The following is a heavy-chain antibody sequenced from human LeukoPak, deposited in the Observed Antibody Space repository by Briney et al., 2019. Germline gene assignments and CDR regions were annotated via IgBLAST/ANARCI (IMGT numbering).Heavy chain of an antibody. D-gene: IGHD6-13*01. CDR2: INQSGDTI. V-gene: IGHV3-48*03. J-gene: IGHJ4*02. Sequence: PGGSLRLSCVASGFIFSSSEMNWVRQAPGKGLEWICYINQSGDTITYADSVKGRFTISRDNAKNSLFLQMSSLRADDTATYYCARDLGYSSTWSFGGQGSLVSVSS. CDR1: GFIFSSSE. CDR3: ARDLGYSSTWSF.